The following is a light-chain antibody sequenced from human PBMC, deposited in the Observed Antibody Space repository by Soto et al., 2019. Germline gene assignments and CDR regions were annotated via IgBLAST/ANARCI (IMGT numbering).Light chain of an antibody. CDR3: QQYNSYST. J-gene: IGKJ1*01. V-gene: IGKV1-5*03. Sequence: DIQMTQSPSTLSASLGDRVTITCRASQSISSWLAWYQQKPGKAPKLLIYKASSLQSGVPSRFSGSGSGTEFILTISSLQADDFATYYCQQYNSYSTFGPGTKVEIK. CDR2: KAS. CDR1: QSISSW.